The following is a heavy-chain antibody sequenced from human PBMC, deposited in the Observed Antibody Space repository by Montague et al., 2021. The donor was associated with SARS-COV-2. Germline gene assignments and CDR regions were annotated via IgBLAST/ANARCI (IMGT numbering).Heavy chain of an antibody. CDR3: ARGTGPRSITLFGVIISGHVFDI. D-gene: IGHD3-3*01. Sequence: SETLSLTCGVSGGSINRYYWRWIRQPTGKGLEWIGRIYTSGRTNHSPSLKSRVTISVDTSRNHLFLKLTSVTAADTAVYYCARGTGPRSITLFGVIISGHVFDIWGQGTMVTVSS. CDR2: IYTSGRT. J-gene: IGHJ3*02. V-gene: IGHV4-4*07. CDR1: GGSINRYY.